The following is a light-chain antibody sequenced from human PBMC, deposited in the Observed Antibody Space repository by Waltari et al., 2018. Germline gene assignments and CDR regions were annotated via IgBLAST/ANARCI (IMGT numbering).Light chain of an antibody. CDR3: TEALQSVT. Sequence: EIVMTQSPLSLPVTPGEPASISCRSSQSLLDNNGYNYLDWYLQKPGQSPQILIYLGSNRASRVPDRFSGSGSGTDFTLKISRVEAEDAGVYYCTEALQSVTFGQGTRLEIK. CDR2: LGS. CDR1: QSLLDNNGYNY. J-gene: IGKJ5*01. V-gene: IGKV2-28*01.